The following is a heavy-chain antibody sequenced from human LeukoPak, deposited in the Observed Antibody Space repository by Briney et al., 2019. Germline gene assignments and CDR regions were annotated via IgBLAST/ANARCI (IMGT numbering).Heavy chain of an antibody. D-gene: IGHD3-10*01. CDR3: AIGGPLITMLQSRAY. Sequence: ASVKVSCKASGYTFSTYGINWVRQAPGQGLEWMGWINTNTGNPTYVQGFTGRFVFSLDTSVGTAYLQISSLKAEDTAVYYCAIGGPLITMLQSRAYWGQGTLVTVSS. CDR2: INTNTGNP. V-gene: IGHV7-4-1*02. J-gene: IGHJ4*02. CDR1: GYTFSTYG.